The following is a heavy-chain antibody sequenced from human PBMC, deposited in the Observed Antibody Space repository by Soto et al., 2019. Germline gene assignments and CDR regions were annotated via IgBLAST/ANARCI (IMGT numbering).Heavy chain of an antibody. CDR3: ARGEPDDSSGYYINY. D-gene: IGHD3-22*01. J-gene: IGHJ4*02. V-gene: IGHV3-74*01. Sequence: EVQLVESGGGLVKPGGSLRLSCAASGFTFSSYWMHWVRQAPGRGLVWVSRINSDGSSTSYADSVKGRFTISRDNAKNTRYLQMNSLRAEDTAVYYCARGEPDDSSGYYINYWGQGTLVTVSS. CDR2: INSDGSST. CDR1: GFTFSSYW.